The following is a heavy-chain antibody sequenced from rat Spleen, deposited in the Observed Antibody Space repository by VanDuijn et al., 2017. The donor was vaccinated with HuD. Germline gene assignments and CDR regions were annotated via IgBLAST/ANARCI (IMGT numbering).Heavy chain of an antibody. CDR2: ITNTGDNT. CDR3: TTVLQGHGLAY. J-gene: IGHJ3*01. D-gene: IGHD1-1*01. CDR1: GFTFNNYW. V-gene: IGHV5-31*01. Sequence: EVQLVESGGGLLQPGRSLKLSCVASGFTFNNYWMTWIRQAPGKGLEWVATITNTGDNTYYPDSVKGRFTNSRDDAKSTLYLQMNSLRSEDTATYYCTTVLQGHGLAYWGQGTLVTVSS.